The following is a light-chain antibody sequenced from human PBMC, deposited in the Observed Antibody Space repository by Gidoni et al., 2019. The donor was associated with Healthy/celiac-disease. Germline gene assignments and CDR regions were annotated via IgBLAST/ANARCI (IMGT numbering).Light chain of an antibody. CDR1: QSSSSY. CDR3: QQSYSTPPYT. CDR2: AAS. V-gene: IGKV1-39*01. Sequence: DIQMTQSPSSLSASVGDRVTITCRASQSSSSYLNWYQQKPGKAPKLLIYAASSLQSGVPSRFSGSGSGTAFTLTISSLQPEDFATYYCQQSYSTPPYTFGQGTKLEIK. J-gene: IGKJ2*01.